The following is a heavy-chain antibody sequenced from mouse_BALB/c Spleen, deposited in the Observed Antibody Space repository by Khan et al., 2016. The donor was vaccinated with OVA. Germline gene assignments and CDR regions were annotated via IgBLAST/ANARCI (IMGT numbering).Heavy chain of an antibody. CDR2: ISSGSRFT. Sequence: EVELVESGGDLVKPGGSLKLSCAASGFTFSDYGMSWVRQTPEKRLEWVATISSGSRFTYYLDSVKGRFTISRDSAKNTLYLQMSGLRSEDTAMYYCTRTPGYYGSNYFDQWGQGTSLTVSS. D-gene: IGHD1-1*01. J-gene: IGHJ2*03. CDR3: TRTPGYYGSNYFDQ. CDR1: GFTFSDYG. V-gene: IGHV5-9-3*01.